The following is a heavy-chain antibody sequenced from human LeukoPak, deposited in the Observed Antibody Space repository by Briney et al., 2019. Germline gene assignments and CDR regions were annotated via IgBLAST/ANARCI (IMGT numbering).Heavy chain of an antibody. CDR1: GGSISSYY. Sequence: KPSETPSLTCTVSGGSISSYYWSWIRQSPGQGLECIGYISNSGNTNYNPSLASRVTMSLDTSNNQFSLKLDSVTPADTAVYYCASTYSSRFYFDFWGQGSLVTVSS. V-gene: IGHV4-59*01. CDR2: ISNSGNT. J-gene: IGHJ4*02. CDR3: ASTYSSRFYFDF. D-gene: IGHD6-13*01.